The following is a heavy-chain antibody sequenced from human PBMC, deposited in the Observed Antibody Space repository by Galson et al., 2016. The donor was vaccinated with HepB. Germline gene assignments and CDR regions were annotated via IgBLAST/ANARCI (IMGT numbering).Heavy chain of an antibody. CDR1: GFNVSSYA. D-gene: IGHD3/OR15-3a*01. V-gene: IGHV3-64*02. Sequence: SLRLSCAASGFNVSSYALHWVRQAPGKGLEYFSGISSVAGTTYYVDSVKGRFTISRDNAKNTLYLQMNSLTVDDTAVYYCANIRGLGDQGTLVTVSS. J-gene: IGHJ4*02. CDR3: ANIRGL. CDR2: ISSVAGTT.